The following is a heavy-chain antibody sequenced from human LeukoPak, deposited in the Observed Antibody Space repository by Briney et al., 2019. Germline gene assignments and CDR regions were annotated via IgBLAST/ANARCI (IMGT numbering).Heavy chain of an antibody. D-gene: IGHD6-13*01. Sequence: SGGSLRLSCAASGFTFSSYAMSWVRQAPGKGLEWVSAISGSGGSTYYADSVKGRFTISRDNSKNTLYLQMNSLRAEDTAAYYCAKKGDSSSWYYFDYWGQGTLVTVSS. J-gene: IGHJ4*02. V-gene: IGHV3-23*01. CDR3: AKKGDSSSWYYFDY. CDR1: GFTFSSYA. CDR2: ISGSGGST.